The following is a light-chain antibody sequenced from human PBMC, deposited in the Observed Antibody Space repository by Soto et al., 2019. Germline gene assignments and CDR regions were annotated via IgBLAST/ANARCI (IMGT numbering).Light chain of an antibody. CDR1: QSVSRN. J-gene: IGKJ1*01. Sequence: EIVMTQSPGTLSVSPGERATLSCRAIQSVSRNLAWYQQKPGQAPRLLIYGASTRATGIPARFSGSGSGTEFTLTINSLQSEDFAVYYCQQYNNWPPWTFGQGTKVDIK. V-gene: IGKV3-15*01. CDR2: GAS. CDR3: QQYNNWPPWT.